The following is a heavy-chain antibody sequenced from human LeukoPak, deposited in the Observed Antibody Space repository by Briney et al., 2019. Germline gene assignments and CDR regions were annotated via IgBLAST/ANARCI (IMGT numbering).Heavy chain of an antibody. CDR1: GGTFSSYA. J-gene: IGHJ4*02. V-gene: IGHV1-69*05. D-gene: IGHD3-16*02. CDR2: IIPIFGTA. Sequence: SAKVSCKASGGTFSSYAISWVRQAPGQGLEWMGGIIPIFGTANYAQKFQGRVTITTDESTSTAYMELSSLRSEDTAVYYCARESSPYYDYVWGSYRYSLDWGQGTLVTVSS. CDR3: ARESSPYYDYVWGSYRYSLD.